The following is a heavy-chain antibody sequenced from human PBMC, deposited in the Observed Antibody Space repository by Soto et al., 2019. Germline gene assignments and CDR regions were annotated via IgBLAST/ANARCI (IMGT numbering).Heavy chain of an antibody. D-gene: IGHD5-12*01. CDR1: GFTFNIFS. CDR2: ISSGSSYI. Sequence: SLRLSCAASGFTFNIFSMNWVRQAPGKGLEWASSISSGSSYIYYADSVKGRFTIARDNAKNSLYLQMNSLRAEDTAVYYCARDSGYDWRLFDYWGQGTLVTVSS. V-gene: IGHV3-21*01. J-gene: IGHJ4*02. CDR3: ARDSGYDWRLFDY.